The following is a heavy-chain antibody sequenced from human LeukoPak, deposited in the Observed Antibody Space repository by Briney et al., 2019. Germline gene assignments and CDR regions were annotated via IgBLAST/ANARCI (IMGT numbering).Heavy chain of an antibody. CDR2: IYTSGST. CDR1: GGSISSYY. J-gene: IGHJ5*02. CDR3: ARKGCSSTSCYGYWFDP. V-gene: IGHV4-4*07. D-gene: IGHD2-2*01. Sequence: SETLSLTCTVSGGSISSYYWSWIRQPAGKGLEWIGRIYTSGSTNYNPSLKSRVTISVDTSKNQFSLKLSSVTAADTAVYYCARKGCSSTSCYGYWFDPWGQGTLVTVSS.